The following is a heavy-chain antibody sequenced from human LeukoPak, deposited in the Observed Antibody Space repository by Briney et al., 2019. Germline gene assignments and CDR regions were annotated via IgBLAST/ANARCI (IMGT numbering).Heavy chain of an antibody. Sequence: GGSLILSCAASGFTFSSYWMSWVRPAPGKGLEWVANIKQDGSEKYYVDSVKGRFTISRDNANNSSDPQLNSLRAQDTAVYYCARGTHDYGDYWGQGTLVTVSS. CDR1: GFTFSSYW. J-gene: IGHJ4*01. CDR3: ARGTHDYGDY. CDR2: IKQDGSEK. V-gene: IGHV3-7*01. D-gene: IGHD4-17*01.